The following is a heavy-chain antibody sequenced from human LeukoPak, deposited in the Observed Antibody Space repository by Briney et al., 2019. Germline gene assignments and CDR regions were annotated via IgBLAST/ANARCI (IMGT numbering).Heavy chain of an antibody. Sequence: SETLSLTCTVSGGSISSYYWSWIRQPPGKGLEWIGYIYYSGSTNYNPSLKSRVTISVDTSKNQFSLKLSSVTAADTAVYDCARDRRYDPYYMDVWGKGTTVTVSS. D-gene: IGHD3-3*01. CDR3: ARDRRYDPYYMDV. CDR1: GGSISSYY. J-gene: IGHJ6*03. V-gene: IGHV4-59*01. CDR2: IYYSGST.